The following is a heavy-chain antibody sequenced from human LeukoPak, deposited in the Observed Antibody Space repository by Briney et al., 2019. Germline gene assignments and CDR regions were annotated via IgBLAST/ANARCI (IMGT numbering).Heavy chain of an antibody. V-gene: IGHV3-33*01. Sequence: PGGSLRLSCAASGFTFSSYGMHWVRQAPGKGLEWVAVIWYDGSNKYYADSVKGRFTISRDNSKNTLYLQMNSLRAEDTAVYYCARDLRTYSSRLKRPDAFDIWGQGTMVTVSS. CDR1: GFTFSSYG. CDR2: IWYDGSNK. D-gene: IGHD6-13*01. J-gene: IGHJ3*02. CDR3: ARDLRTYSSRLKRPDAFDI.